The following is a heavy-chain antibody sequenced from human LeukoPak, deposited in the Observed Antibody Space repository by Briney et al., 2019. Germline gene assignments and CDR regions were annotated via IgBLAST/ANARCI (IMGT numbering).Heavy chain of an antibody. D-gene: IGHD3/OR15-3a*01. V-gene: IGHV4-38-2*01. CDR1: GYSISSGYY. CDR3: ASLDWSHPLGY. J-gene: IGHJ4*02. Sequence: PSETLSLTCAVSGYSISSGYYWGWIRQPPGKGLVWIGSIYHSGSTYYNPSLKSRVTISVDTSKNQFSLKLSSVTAADTAVYYCASLDWSHPLGYWGQGTLVTVSS. CDR2: IYHSGST.